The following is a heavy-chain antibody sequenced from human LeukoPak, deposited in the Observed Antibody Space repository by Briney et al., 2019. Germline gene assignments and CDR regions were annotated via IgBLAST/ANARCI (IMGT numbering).Heavy chain of an antibody. CDR2: ISDSGGNT. Sequence: GGSLRLSCAASGFTFSSYALSWVRQAPGKGRGWVSTISDSGGNTQSADSVKGRFTISRDNSKNTLFLQMNSLRAEDTAVYYCARSVNDWFDPWGQGTLVTVSS. CDR1: GFTFSSYA. J-gene: IGHJ5*02. V-gene: IGHV3-23*01. CDR3: ARSVNDWFDP.